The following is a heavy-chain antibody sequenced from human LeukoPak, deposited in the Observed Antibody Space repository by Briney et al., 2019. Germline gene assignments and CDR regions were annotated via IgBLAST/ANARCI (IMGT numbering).Heavy chain of an antibody. Sequence: SETLSLTCTVSGGSISSSSYYWGWIRQPPGKGLEWIGSIYYSGSTYYNPSLKSRVTISVDTSKNQFSLKLSSVTAADTAVYYCARGPHQLLAGGAFDIWGQGTMVTVSS. V-gene: IGHV4-39*07. D-gene: IGHD2-2*01. CDR3: ARGPHQLLAGGAFDI. J-gene: IGHJ3*02. CDR2: IYYSGST. CDR1: GGSISSSSYY.